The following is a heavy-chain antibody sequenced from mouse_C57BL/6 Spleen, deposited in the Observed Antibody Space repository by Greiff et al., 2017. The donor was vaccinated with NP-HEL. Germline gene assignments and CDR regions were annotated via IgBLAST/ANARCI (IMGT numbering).Heavy chain of an antibody. D-gene: IGHD2-5*01. J-gene: IGHJ4*01. CDR1: GYTFTEYT. CDR3: ARHISYSNYAKAMDY. V-gene: IGHV1-62-2*01. Sequence: VQLQQSGAELVKPGASVKLSCKASGYTFTEYTIHWVKQRSGQGLEWIGWFYPGSGSIKYNEKFKDKATLTADKSSSPVYMELSRLTAEDSAGYFCARHISYSNYAKAMDYWGKGTSVTVSS. CDR2: FYPGSGSI.